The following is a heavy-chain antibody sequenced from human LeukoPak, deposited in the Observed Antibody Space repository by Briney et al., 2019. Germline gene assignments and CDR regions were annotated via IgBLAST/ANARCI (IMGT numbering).Heavy chain of an antibody. J-gene: IGHJ3*02. V-gene: IGHV4-4*09. CDR3: ARKREITIISRGVFDI. D-gene: IGHD3-22*01. CDR2: IYTSGST. CDR1: GGSISSYY. Sequence: SETQSLTCTVSGGSISSYYWSWIRQPPGKGLEWIGYIYTSGSTNYNPSLKSRVTISVDTSKNQFSLKLSSVTAADTAVYYCARKREITIISRGVFDIWGQGTMVTVFS.